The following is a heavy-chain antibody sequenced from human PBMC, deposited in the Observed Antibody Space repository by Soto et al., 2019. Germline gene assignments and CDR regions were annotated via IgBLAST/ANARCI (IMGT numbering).Heavy chain of an antibody. D-gene: IGHD3-3*01. CDR2: MNPNSGNT. V-gene: IGHV1-8*01. J-gene: IGHJ6*02. Sequence: QVQLVQSGAEVKKPGASVKVSCKASGYTFTSYDINWVRQATGQGLEWMGWMNPNSGNTGYAQKFQGRVTMTRNTSISTAYMELSSLRSDDTSVYYCARLPYYDFLGGGGMDVWGQGTTVTVSS. CDR3: ARLPYYDFLGGGGMDV. CDR1: GYTFTSYD.